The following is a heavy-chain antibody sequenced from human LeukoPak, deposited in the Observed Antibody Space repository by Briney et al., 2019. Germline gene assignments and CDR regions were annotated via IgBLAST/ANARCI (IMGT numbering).Heavy chain of an antibody. D-gene: IGHD3-3*01. CDR2: IIPIFGTP. Sequence: ASVKVSCKASGGTFSRYAISWVRQAPGQGLEWMGGIIPIFGTPNYAQKFQGRVTIIADESTSTAYMELSSLRSEDTAIYYCARGSDSIHYMDVWGNGTTVTVSS. V-gene: IGHV1-69*13. CDR1: GGTFSRYA. J-gene: IGHJ6*03. CDR3: ARGSDSIHYMDV.